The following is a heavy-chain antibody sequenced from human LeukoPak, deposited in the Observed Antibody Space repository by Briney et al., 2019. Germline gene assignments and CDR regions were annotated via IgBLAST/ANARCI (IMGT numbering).Heavy chain of an antibody. J-gene: IGHJ4*02. V-gene: IGHV4-59*01. Sequence: SETLSLTCTASGGSISSYYWSWIRQPPGKGLEWIGYIYYSGSTNYSPSLKSRVTISVDTSKNQFSLKLSSVTAADTAVYYCARGAAAGTHWGQGTLVTVSS. CDR1: GGSISSYY. CDR2: IYYSGST. D-gene: IGHD6-13*01. CDR3: ARGAAAGTH.